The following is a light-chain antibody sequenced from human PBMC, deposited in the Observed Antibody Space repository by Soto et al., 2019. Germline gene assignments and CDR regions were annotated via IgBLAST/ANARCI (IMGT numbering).Light chain of an antibody. V-gene: IGKV3-11*01. J-gene: IGKJ2*01. CDR3: QQYYSTPYT. CDR2: DAS. Sequence: EIVLTQSPATLSLSPGERATLSCRASQSVSSYLAWYQQKPGQAPRLLIYDASNRATGIPARFSGSGSGTDFTLTISSLEPEDFAVYYCQQYYSTPYTFGQGTKLEIK. CDR1: QSVSSY.